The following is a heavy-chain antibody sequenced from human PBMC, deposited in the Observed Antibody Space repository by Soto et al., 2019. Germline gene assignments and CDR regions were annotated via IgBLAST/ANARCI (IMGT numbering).Heavy chain of an antibody. V-gene: IGHV3-33*01. D-gene: IGHD2-2*01. CDR3: ARNRLSSTNLYYYYYYMDV. J-gene: IGHJ6*03. CDR1: GFTFSSYG. CDR2: IWYDGSNK. Sequence: GGSLRLSCAASGFTFSSYGMHWVRQAPGKGLEWVAVIWYDGSNKYYADSVKGRFNISRDNSKNTLYLQMNSLRAEDTAVYYCARNRLSSTNLYYYYYYMDVWGKGTTVTVSS.